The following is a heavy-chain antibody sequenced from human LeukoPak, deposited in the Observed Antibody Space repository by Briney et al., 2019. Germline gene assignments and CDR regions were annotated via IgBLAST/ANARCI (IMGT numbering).Heavy chain of an antibody. D-gene: IGHD6-6*01. CDR3: ARFDSSSLGWFDP. CDR1: GASIRSYY. J-gene: IGHJ5*02. Sequence: SETLSLTCTVSGASIRSYYWSWIRQPPGKGLEWIGYFSYSGSTNYNPSLKSRVTISVDTSKNQFSLKLSSVTAADTAVYYCARFDSSSLGWFDPWGQGTLVTVSS. CDR2: FSYSGST. V-gene: IGHV4-59*12.